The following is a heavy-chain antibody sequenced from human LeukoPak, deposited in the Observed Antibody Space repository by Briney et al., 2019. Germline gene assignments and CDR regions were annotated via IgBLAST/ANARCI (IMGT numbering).Heavy chain of an antibody. Sequence: SETLSLTCAVYGGSFSAYYGSWIRQPPGKGLEWIGQINHSGSTNYNPSLKSRVTMSLDTSKNQLSLKLSSVTATDTAVYYCARVIPHYGSGSYYYMDVWGKGTTVTISS. CDR2: INHSGST. CDR1: GGSFSAYY. V-gene: IGHV4-34*01. CDR3: ARVIPHYGSGSYYYMDV. D-gene: IGHD3-10*01. J-gene: IGHJ6*03.